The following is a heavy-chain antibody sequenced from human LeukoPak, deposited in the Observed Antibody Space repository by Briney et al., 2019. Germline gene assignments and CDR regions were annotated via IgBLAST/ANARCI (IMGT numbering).Heavy chain of an antibody. D-gene: IGHD2-2*01. CDR3: ARGSRVPAAMFWFDP. V-gene: IGHV1-2*02. Sequence: GASVKVSCKASGYTFTSYDINWVRQATGQGLEWMGWINPNSGGTNYAQKFQGRVTMTRDTSISTAYMELSRLRSDDTAVYYCARGSRVPAAMFWFDPWGQGTLVTVSS. CDR2: INPNSGGT. CDR1: GYTFTSYD. J-gene: IGHJ5*02.